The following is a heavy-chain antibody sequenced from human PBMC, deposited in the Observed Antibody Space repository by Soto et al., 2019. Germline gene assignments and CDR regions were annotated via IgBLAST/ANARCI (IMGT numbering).Heavy chain of an antibody. Sequence: GESLKISCKASGYTFTSCWIGWVRRMPGKGLEWMGIIYPSNSETRFSPSFQGRVTLSADKSIFTAYLQWSSLKASDTAMYYCARQGYHYDTYSFGYWGQGTLVTVSS. V-gene: IGHV5-51*01. D-gene: IGHD3-22*01. CDR3: ARQGYHYDTYSFGY. CDR2: IYPSNSET. J-gene: IGHJ4*02. CDR1: GYTFTSCW.